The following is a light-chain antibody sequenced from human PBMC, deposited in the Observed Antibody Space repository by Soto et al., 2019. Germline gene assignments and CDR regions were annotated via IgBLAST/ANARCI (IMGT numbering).Light chain of an antibody. J-gene: IGLJ1*01. V-gene: IGLV2-18*02. CDR2: DVS. Sequence: QSALTQPPSVSGSPGQSVTISCSGTSSDVGSYNRVSWYQQAPGTAPKVMIYDVSNRPSGVPDRFSGSKSGNTASLTISGLPPEDEADYYCYSSTSSTTYVFGTGTKLTVL. CDR1: SSDVGSYNR. CDR3: YSSTSSTTYV.